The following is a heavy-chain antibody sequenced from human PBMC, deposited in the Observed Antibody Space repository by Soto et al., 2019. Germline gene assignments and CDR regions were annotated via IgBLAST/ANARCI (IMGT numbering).Heavy chain of an antibody. Sequence: GGSLRLSCVASGFTFRNYWMSWVRQAPGKGLEWVADINEDGREEYYVDSVKGRFTLSRDKAKNSLYLQMNSLRAEDTAVYYCARRGKDNAGYDYYYYYMDVWGKGTTVTVSS. V-gene: IGHV3-7*01. CDR2: INEDGREE. CDR3: ARRGKDNAGYDYYYYYMDV. D-gene: IGHD5-12*01. CDR1: GFTFRNYW. J-gene: IGHJ6*03.